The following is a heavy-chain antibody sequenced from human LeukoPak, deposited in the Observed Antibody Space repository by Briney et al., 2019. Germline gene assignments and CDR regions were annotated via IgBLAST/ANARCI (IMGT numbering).Heavy chain of an antibody. CDR2: IYYSGST. J-gene: IGHJ4*02. CDR1: GGSISSYY. CDR3: AREGYSSGWYGSLGY. V-gene: IGHV4-59*01. D-gene: IGHD6-19*01. Sequence: SETLSLTCTVSGGSISSYYWSWIRQPPGKGLEWIGYIYYSGSTNYNPSLKSQVTISVDTSKNQFSLKLSSVTAADTAVYYCAREGYSSGWYGSLGYWGQGTLVTVSS.